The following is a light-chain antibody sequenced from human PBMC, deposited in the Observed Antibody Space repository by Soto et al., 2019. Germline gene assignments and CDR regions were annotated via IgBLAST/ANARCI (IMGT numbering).Light chain of an antibody. J-gene: IGLJ1*01. CDR1: SGHSSYA. V-gene: IGLV4-69*01. CDR3: QTWGTGIHV. CDR2: LNSDGSH. Sequence: QSVLTQSPSASASLGASVKFTCTLSSGHSSYAIAWHQQQPEKGPRYLMKLNSDGSHSKGDGIPDRFSGSSSGAERYLTISSLHSEDEADYYCQTWGTGIHVFGTGTKLAVL.